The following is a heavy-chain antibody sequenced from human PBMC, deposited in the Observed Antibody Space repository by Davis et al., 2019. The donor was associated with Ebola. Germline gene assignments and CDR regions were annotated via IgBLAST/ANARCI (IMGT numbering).Heavy chain of an antibody. CDR3: ARGTNGYNPGGYFDS. CDR2: IYYSGST. CDR1: GGSISSYY. J-gene: IGHJ4*02. D-gene: IGHD5-24*01. V-gene: IGHV4-59*01. Sequence: SETLSLTCTVSGGSISSYYWSWIRQPPGKGLEWIGYIYYSGSTNYNPSLKSRVTISVDTSKNQFSLKLSSVTAADTAIYYCARGTNGYNPGGYFDSWGQGTLVTVSS.